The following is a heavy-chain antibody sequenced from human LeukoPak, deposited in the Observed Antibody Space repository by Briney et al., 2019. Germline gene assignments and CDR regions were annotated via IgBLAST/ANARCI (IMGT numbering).Heavy chain of an antibody. D-gene: IGHD3-3*01. Sequence: GGSLRLSCAASGFTFSSYSMNWVRQAPGKGLEWVSSISSSSSYIYYADSVKGRFTISRDNAKNSLYLQMNSLRAEDTAVYYCARDSYYDFWSGYYTGYYYYYMDVWGKGTTVTVSS. J-gene: IGHJ6*03. CDR2: ISSSSSYI. V-gene: IGHV3-21*01. CDR1: GFTFSSYS. CDR3: ARDSYYDFWSGYYTGYYYYYMDV.